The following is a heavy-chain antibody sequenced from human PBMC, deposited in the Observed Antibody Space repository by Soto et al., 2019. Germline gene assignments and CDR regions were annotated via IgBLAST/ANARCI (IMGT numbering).Heavy chain of an antibody. V-gene: IGHV1-69*06. J-gene: IGHJ6*02. CDR1: GGTFSSYA. D-gene: IGHD5-18*01. CDR2: IIPIFGTA. Sequence: SVKVSCKASGGTFSSYAISWVRQAPGQGLEWMGGIIPIFGTANYAQKFQGRVTITADKSTSTAYMELSSLRSEDTAVYYCARALGTDTDMVHYYCCMDVWGQGTTVAVS. CDR3: ARALGTDTDMVHYYCCMDV.